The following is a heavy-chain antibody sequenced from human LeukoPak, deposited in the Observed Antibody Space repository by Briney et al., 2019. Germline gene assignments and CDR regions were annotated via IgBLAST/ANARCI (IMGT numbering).Heavy chain of an antibody. J-gene: IGHJ4*02. CDR2: ISSSSSYI. CDR3: ARVSSPGQWVVPA. D-gene: IGHD6-19*01. V-gene: IGHV3-21*01. Sequence: GGSLRLSCAASGFTFSSYSMNWVRQAPGKGLEWVSSISSSSSYIYYADSVKGRFTISRDNAKNSLYLQMNSLRAEDTAVYYCARVSSPGQWVVPAWGQGTLVTVSS. CDR1: GFTFSSYS.